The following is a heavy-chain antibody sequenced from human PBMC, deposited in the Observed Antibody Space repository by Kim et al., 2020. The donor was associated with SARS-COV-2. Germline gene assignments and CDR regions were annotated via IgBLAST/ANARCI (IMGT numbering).Heavy chain of an antibody. Sequence: SETLSLTCAVYGGSFSGYYWSWIRQPPGKGLEWIGEINHSGSTNYNPSLKSRVTISVDTSKNQFSLKLSSVTAADTAVYYCASPLNRNRRWRVFDYWGQG. V-gene: IGHV4-34*01. CDR3: ASPLNRNRRWRVFDY. J-gene: IGHJ4*02. CDR2: INHSGST. CDR1: GGSFSGYY. D-gene: IGHD2-15*01.